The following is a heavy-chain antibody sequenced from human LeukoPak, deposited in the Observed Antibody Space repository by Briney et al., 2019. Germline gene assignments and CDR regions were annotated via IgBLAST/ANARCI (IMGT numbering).Heavy chain of an antibody. CDR2: INHSGST. CDR1: GGSFSGYY. J-gene: IGHJ4*02. CDR3: ARDAKLGIRTYFDY. Sequence: SETLSLTCAVYGGSFSGYYWSWIRQPPGKGLEWLGEINHSGSTNYNPSLKSRVTISVDTSKNQFSLKLSSVTAADTAVYYCARDAKLGIRTYFDYWGQGTLVTVSS. D-gene: IGHD7-27*01. V-gene: IGHV4-34*01.